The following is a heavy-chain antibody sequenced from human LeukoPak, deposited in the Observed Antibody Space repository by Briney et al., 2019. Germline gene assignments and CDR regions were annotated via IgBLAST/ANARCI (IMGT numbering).Heavy chain of an antibody. CDR2: IYYSGSS. Sequence: SETLSLTCTVSGASISDYYWSWIRQPPGKGLGWIGYIYYSGSSNYNPSLKSRVTISVDTSKNQFSLKLSSVTAADTAVYYCARARASGYYGAVDYWGQGTLVTVSS. J-gene: IGHJ4*02. CDR3: ARARASGYYGAVDY. V-gene: IGHV4-59*01. CDR1: GASISDYY. D-gene: IGHD3-22*01.